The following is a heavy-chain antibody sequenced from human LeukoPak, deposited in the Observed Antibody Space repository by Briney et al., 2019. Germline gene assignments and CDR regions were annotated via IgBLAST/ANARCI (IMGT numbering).Heavy chain of an antibody. CDR1: GYTFDENH. CDR2: INPKSGAT. D-gene: IGHD2-21*01. V-gene: IGHV1-2*02. J-gene: IGHJ3*01. CDR3: ARASDERPGPSDCLHF. Sequence: ASVKVSCKCSGYTFDENHIHWVRQAHGQGAEGMGLINPKSGATDSAQQFQGGLTMTRETPIGTPSMFVSELTVTDADGYYCARASDERPGPSDCLHFWGEGTM.